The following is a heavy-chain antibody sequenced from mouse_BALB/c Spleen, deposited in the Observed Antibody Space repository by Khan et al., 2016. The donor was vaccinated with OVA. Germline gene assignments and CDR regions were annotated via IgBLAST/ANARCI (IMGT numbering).Heavy chain of an antibody. CDR2: IWAGGGT. CDR3: ARAYYRYDGYYAMDY. Sequence: QVQLKQSGPGLVAPSQSLSITCTVSGFSLSRYNIHWVRQPPGKGLEWLGMIWAGGGTDYNSTLISRLRISKDNSKCQVFLKMTILQTDDTAMYYCARAYYRYDGYYAMDYWGQGTSVTVSS. CDR1: GFSLSRYN. D-gene: IGHD2-14*01. J-gene: IGHJ4*01. V-gene: IGHV2-6-4*01.